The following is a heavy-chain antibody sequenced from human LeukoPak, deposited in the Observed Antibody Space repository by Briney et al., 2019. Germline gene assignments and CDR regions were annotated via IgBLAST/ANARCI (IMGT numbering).Heavy chain of an antibody. CDR1: GFTFSDYY. J-gene: IGHJ3*01. CDR2: ISSSGSTI. D-gene: IGHD6-19*01. Sequence: GGSLRLSCAASGFTFSDYYMSWIRQAPGKGLEWVSYISSSGSTIYYADSVKGRFTISRDNAKKSLYLQMNSLRAEDTAVYYCAREGIALAGNAFDVWGQGTMVTVSS. CDR3: AREGIALAGNAFDV. V-gene: IGHV3-11*01.